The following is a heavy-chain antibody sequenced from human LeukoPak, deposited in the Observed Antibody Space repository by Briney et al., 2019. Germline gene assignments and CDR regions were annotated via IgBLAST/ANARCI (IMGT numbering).Heavy chain of an antibody. J-gene: IGHJ4*02. D-gene: IGHD3-9*01. CDR2: I. Sequence: PGGSLRLSCAASGFTFNTYTMNWVRQAPGKGLEWVSSIKGRFTISRDNAKNFLYLQMNSLRAEDTAVYYCARTYYDILTGYNPYFDYWGQGILVTVSS. CDR3: ARTYYDILTGYNPYFDY. CDR1: GFTFNTYT. V-gene: IGHV3-21*01.